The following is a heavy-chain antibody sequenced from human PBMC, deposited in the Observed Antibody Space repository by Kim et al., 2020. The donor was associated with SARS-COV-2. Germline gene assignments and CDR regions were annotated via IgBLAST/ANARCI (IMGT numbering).Heavy chain of an antibody. Sequence: HSVKGRFPNSRDNSKNTLYLQMNSLGAEDTAGYYCARGDKGSGSYYNFDYWGQGTLVTVSS. CDR3: ARGDKGSGSYYNFDY. J-gene: IGHJ4*02. V-gene: IGHV3-53*01. D-gene: IGHD3-10*01.